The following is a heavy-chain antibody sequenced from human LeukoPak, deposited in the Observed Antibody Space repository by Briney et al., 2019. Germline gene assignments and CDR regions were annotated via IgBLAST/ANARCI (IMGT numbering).Heavy chain of an antibody. CDR3: ARRYCSSTSCYSIDY. J-gene: IGHJ4*02. D-gene: IGHD2-2*02. Sequence: GESLKISCKGSGYSFTSYWIGWVRQMPGKGLEWMGIIYPGDSDTRYSPSFQGQVTISADKSISTAYLLWSSLKASDTAMYYCARRYCSSTSCYSIDYWGQGTLVTVSS. V-gene: IGHV5-51*01. CDR1: GYSFTSYW. CDR2: IYPGDSDT.